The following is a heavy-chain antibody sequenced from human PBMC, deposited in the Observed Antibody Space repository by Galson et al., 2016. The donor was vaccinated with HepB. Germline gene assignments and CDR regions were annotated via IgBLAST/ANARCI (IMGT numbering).Heavy chain of an antibody. CDR1: GFTFRDYA. Sequence: SLRLSCAASGFTFRDYAMQWVRQPPQKGLEWVSGISWNSGSLEYADSVKGRFTISRDNAKRSVHLQLNSLRPGDTALYYCVKSSTGVVFTNWFDSWGQGTLVTVSS. V-gene: IGHV3-9*01. CDR2: ISWNSGSL. D-gene: IGHD3-3*01. J-gene: IGHJ5*01. CDR3: VKSSTGVVFTNWFDS.